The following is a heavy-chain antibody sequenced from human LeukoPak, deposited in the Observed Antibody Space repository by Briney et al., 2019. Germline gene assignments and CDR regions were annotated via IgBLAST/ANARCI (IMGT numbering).Heavy chain of an antibody. CDR3: AREAAARPLSYYYYMDV. V-gene: IGHV4-4*07. CDR1: GVSISSYY. J-gene: IGHJ6*03. CDR2: IYTSGST. D-gene: IGHD6-6*01. Sequence: PSETLSLTCTVSGVSISSYYWSWLRQPAGKGLEWIGRIYTSGSTNYNPSLKSRVTMSVDTSKNQFSLKLSSVTAADTAVYYCAREAAARPLSYYYYMDVWGKGTTVTVSS.